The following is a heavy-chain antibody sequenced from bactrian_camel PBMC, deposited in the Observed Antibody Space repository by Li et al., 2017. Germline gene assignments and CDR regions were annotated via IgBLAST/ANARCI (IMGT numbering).Heavy chain of an antibody. D-gene: IGHD4*01. CDR1: GYTYCSYC. J-gene: IGHJ4*01. V-gene: IGHV3S55*01. Sequence: HVQLVESGGGSVQAGGSLRLSCAASGYTYCSYCMGWFRQAPGKEREGVAAIDSDGSTSYADSVKGRFTISKDNAKNTLYLQMNSLKPEDTAMYYCAADFTHAICNSFELATYNYWGQGTQVTVS. CDR2: IDSDGST. CDR3: AADFTHAICNSFELATYNY.